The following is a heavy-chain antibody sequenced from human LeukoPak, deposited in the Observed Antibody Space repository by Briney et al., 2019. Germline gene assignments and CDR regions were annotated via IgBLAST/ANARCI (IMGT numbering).Heavy chain of an antibody. V-gene: IGHV1-2*02. D-gene: IGHD3-10*01. CDR2: INPNSGGT. CDR3: ARANRITMVRGTMSY. CDR1: GYTFTGYY. J-gene: IGHJ4*02. Sequence: KPGASVNVSCKASGYTFTGYYMHWVRQAPGQGLEWVGWINPNSGGTNYAQKFQGRVTMTRDTSISTAYMELSRLRSDDTAVYYCARANRITMVRGTMSYWGQGTLVTVSS.